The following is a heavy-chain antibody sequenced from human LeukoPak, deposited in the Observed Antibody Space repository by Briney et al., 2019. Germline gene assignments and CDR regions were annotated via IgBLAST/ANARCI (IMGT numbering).Heavy chain of an antibody. Sequence: KPSETLSLTCTVSGYSISSGYYWGWIRQPPGKGLEWIGSIYHSGSTYYNPSLKSRVTISVDTSKNQFSLKLSSVTAADTAVHYCATLTTVVTAYYFDYWGQGTLVTVSS. CDR3: ATLTTVVTAYYFDY. V-gene: IGHV4-38-2*02. CDR2: IYHSGST. CDR1: GYSISSGYY. J-gene: IGHJ4*02. D-gene: IGHD4-23*01.